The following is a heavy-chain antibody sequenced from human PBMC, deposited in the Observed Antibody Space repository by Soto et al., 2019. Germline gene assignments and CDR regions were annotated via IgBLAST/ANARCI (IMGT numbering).Heavy chain of an antibody. D-gene: IGHD6-25*01. CDR2: VNSDGITT. V-gene: IGHV3-74*01. CDR3: TGDDYSSVAYYGMYV. J-gene: IGHJ6*02. CDR1: GFRFSIYW. Sequence: GGSLRLSCVGTGFRFSIYWMNWVRQAPGKGLVWVSRVNSDGITTTYADSVRGRFTVSRDNANNTLYLEMNNLRAEDTAVYYCTGDDYSSVAYYGMYVWGQGTTVTVSS.